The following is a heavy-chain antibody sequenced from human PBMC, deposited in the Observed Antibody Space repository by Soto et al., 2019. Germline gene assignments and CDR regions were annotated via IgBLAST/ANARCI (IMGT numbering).Heavy chain of an antibody. Sequence: QVQLQQWGAGLLKPSETLSLTCAVYGGSFSGYYWSWIRQPPGKGLEWIGEINHSGSTNYNPSLMRRVTISVDTSKNQLSRKLSSVTAADTAVYYCARGPHRITMVRGVRNWFDPWGQGTLVTVSS. CDR3: ARGPHRITMVRGVRNWFDP. D-gene: IGHD3-10*01. CDR1: GGSFSGYY. V-gene: IGHV4-34*01. CDR2: INHSGST. J-gene: IGHJ5*02.